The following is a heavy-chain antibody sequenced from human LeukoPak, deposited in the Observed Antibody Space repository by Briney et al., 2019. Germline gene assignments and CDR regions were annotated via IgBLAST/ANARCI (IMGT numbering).Heavy chain of an antibody. J-gene: IGHJ4*02. CDR2: ISSRSSYI. V-gene: IGHV3-21*01. CDR3: ARESSSGYSGYDPVAFDY. CDR1: GFTFSSYS. D-gene: IGHD5-12*01. Sequence: PGGSLRLSCAASGFTFSSYSMNWVRQAPGKGLEWVSSISSRSSYIYYADSVKGRFTISRDNAKNSLYLQMNSLRAEDTAVYYCARESSSGYSGYDPVAFDYWGQGTLVTVSS.